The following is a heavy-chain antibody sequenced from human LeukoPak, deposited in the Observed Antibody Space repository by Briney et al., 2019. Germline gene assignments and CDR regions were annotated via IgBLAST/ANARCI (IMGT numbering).Heavy chain of an antibody. J-gene: IGHJ4*02. CDR1: GFTFSIYE. CDR3: ARTYCSSTSCYWPPCDY. D-gene: IGHD2-2*01. CDR2: ISSSGSTI. V-gene: IGHV3-48*03. Sequence: GGSLRLSCAASGFTFSIYEMNWVRQAPGKGLEWFSYISSSGSTIYYADSVKGRFTISRDNSKNPLYLQMNSLRAEDTAVYYCARTYCSSTSCYWPPCDYWGQGTLVTVSS.